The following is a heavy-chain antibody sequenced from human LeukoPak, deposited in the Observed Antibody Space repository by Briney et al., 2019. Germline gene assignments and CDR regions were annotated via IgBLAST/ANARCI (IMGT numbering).Heavy chain of an antibody. CDR3: ARGNHHGGYFDVPAPVDS. Sequence: SETLSLTCTVSGGSISSTPYYCGWLRQPPGKGLEWIGIAYYRGDTNYSPSLESRVTISFGTSKIQFSLRLTSVTAADTAVYYCARGNHHGGYFDVPAPVDSWGQGTLVTVSS. D-gene: IGHD3-9*01. CDR2: AYYRGDT. CDR1: GGSISSTPYY. J-gene: IGHJ4*02. V-gene: IGHV4-39*07.